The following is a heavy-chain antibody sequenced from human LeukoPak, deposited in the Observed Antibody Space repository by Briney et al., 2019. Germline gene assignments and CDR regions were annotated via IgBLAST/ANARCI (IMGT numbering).Heavy chain of an antibody. D-gene: IGHD3-22*01. CDR2: IYYSGRT. CDR3: ARRRYYDSTGFLD. V-gene: IGHV4-39*02. J-gene: IGHJ1*01. CDR1: GGFISSSSYY. Sequence: PSETLSLTCTVSGGFISSSSYYWGSIRQPPGKGLEWIGDIYYSGRTYYNPSLGSRVSISLDTSMNDFSLTLSYVTAADTAVYYCARRRYYDSTGFLDWGRGSLVIVSS.